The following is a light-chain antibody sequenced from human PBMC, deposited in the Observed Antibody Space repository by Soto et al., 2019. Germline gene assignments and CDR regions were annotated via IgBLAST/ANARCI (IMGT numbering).Light chain of an antibody. J-gene: IGLJ2*01. CDR1: SSHVGGYNY. CDR3: TSYAGSNSVV. CDR2: EVS. Sequence: QSVLTQPPSASGSPGQSVTISCTGTSSHVGGYNYVSWYQHHPGKAPKLMIYEVSKRPSGVPDRFSGSKSGNTASLTVSGLQAEDEADYYCTSYAGSNSVVFGGGTKLTVL. V-gene: IGLV2-8*01.